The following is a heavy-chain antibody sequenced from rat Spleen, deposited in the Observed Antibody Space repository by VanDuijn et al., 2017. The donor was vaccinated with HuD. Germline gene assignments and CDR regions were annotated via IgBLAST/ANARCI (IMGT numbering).Heavy chain of an antibody. CDR1: GFTFSDYA. J-gene: IGHJ2*01. CDR2: IIYDGSST. D-gene: IGHD1-11*01. CDR3: ARRLDYGGYFDY. V-gene: IGHV5-17*01. Sequence: EVQLVESGGGLVQPGRSLKFSCAASGFTFSDYAMAWVRQAPKKGLEWVATIIYDGSSTYYRDSVKGRFTISRDNAKSTLYLQMDSLRSEDTATYYCARRLDYGGYFDYWGQGVMVTVSS.